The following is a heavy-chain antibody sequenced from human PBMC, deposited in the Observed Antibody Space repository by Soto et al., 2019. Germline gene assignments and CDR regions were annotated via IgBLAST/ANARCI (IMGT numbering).Heavy chain of an antibody. CDR2: SNAGNGNT. V-gene: IGHV1-3*01. Sequence: QVQLVQAGAEVKKPGASVKVSCKASGYTFTSYAMHWVRQAPGQRLEWMGWSNAGNGNTKYSQKFQGRVTITRDTSASTAYMELSSLRSEDTAVYYCARDQRRGLLWFGEPEFDPWGQGTLVTVSS. J-gene: IGHJ5*02. CDR3: ARDQRRGLLWFGEPEFDP. CDR1: GYTFTSYA. D-gene: IGHD3-10*01.